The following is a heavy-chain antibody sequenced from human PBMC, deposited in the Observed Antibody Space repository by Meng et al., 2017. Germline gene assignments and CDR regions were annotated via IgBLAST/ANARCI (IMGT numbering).Heavy chain of an antibody. D-gene: IGHD2-15*01. V-gene: IGHV4-31*03. CDR2: IYYSGST. Sequence: SETLSLTCTVSGGSISSGGYYWSWIRQHPGKGLEWIGYIYYSGSTYYNPSLKSRVTISVDTSKNQFSLKLSSVTAAVTAVYYCERGIKDPPYYFDFWGQGTLVTVSS. CDR3: ERGIKDPPYYFDF. CDR1: GGSISSGGYY. J-gene: IGHJ4*02.